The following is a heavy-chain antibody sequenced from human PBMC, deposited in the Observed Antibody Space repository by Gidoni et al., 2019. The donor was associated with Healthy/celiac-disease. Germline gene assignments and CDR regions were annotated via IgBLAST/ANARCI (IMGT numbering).Heavy chain of an antibody. V-gene: IGHV3-13*01. CDR2: IGTAGDT. CDR3: ARDGGYVSRNYYGMDV. D-gene: IGHD5-12*01. J-gene: IGHJ6*02. Sequence: EVQLVESGGGLVQPGGSLRLSCAASGFTFSRYDMHWVRQATGKGLEWVSAIGTAGDTYYPGSVKGRFTISRENAKNSLYLQMNSLRAGDTAVYYCARDGGYVSRNYYGMDVWGQGTTVTVSS. CDR1: GFTFSRYD.